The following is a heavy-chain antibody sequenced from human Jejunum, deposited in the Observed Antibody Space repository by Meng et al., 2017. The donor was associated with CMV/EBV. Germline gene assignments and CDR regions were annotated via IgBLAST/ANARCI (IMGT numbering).Heavy chain of an antibody. Sequence: SGVTFRNYPMPWVRQAPGKGQEWLAVISGDGNKRFHADSVMGRFTISRDNSKNSLSLQMDGLRGEDTGVYYCAREDDYRNYFDHWGRGTQVTVSS. CDR3: AREDDYRNYFDH. J-gene: IGHJ4*02. D-gene: IGHD4-11*01. CDR2: ISGDGNKR. CDR1: GVTFRNYP. V-gene: IGHV3-30-3*01.